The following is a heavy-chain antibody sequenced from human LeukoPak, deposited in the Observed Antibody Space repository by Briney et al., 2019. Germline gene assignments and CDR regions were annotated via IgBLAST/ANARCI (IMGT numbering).Heavy chain of an antibody. CDR2: ISGSGGST. Sequence: PSETLSLTCTVSGGSISSYYWSWIRQPPGKGLEWVSAISGSGGSTYYADSVKGRFTISRDNSKNTLYLQMNSLRAEDTAVYYCAKIAVAGATRDYWGQGTLVTVSS. CDR3: AKIAVAGATRDY. CDR1: GGSISSYY. D-gene: IGHD6-19*01. V-gene: IGHV3-23*01. J-gene: IGHJ4*02.